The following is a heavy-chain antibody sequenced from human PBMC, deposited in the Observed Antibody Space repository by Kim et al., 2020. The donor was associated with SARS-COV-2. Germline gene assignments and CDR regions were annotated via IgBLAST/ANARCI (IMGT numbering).Heavy chain of an antibody. CDR1: GFTVSSNY. V-gene: IGHV3-53*01. Sequence: GGSLRLSCAASGFTVSSNYMSWVRQAPGKGLEWVSVIYSGGSTYYADSVKGRFTISRDNSKNTPYLQMNSLRAEDTAVDYCSREQFHISYKGAFDILGQG. J-gene: IGHJ3*02. D-gene: IGHD1-20*01. CDR3: SREQFHISYKGAFDI. CDR2: IYSGGST.